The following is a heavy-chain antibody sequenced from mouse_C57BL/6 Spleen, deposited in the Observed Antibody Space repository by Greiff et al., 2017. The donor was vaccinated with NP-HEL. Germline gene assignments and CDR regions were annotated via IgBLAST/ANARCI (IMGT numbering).Heavy chain of an antibody. D-gene: IGHD2-4*01. V-gene: IGHV1-42*01. J-gene: IGHJ3*02. CDR2: INPSTGGT. CDR3: AREGVYYDYDR. CDR1: GYSFTGYY. Sequence: EVQLQQSGPELVKPGASVKISCKASGYSFTGYYMNWVKQSPEKSLEWIGEINPSTGGTTYNQKFKAKATLTVDKSSSTAYMQLKSLTSEDSAVYYCAREGVYYDYDRWGQGTLVTVSA.